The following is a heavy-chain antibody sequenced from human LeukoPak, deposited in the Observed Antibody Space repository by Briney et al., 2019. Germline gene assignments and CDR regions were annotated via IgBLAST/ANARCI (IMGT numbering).Heavy chain of an antibody. J-gene: IGHJ4*02. CDR1: GFTFSSYG. Sequence: GGSLRLSCAASGFTFSSYGMSWVRRAPGKGPEWVSGISGSGGNTYYADSVKGRFTISRDNSQNTLYLQMNTLRAEDTAVYYCAKVVSGYHFDYWGQGNLVTVSS. CDR2: ISGSGGNT. D-gene: IGHD5-12*01. CDR3: AKVVSGYHFDY. V-gene: IGHV3-23*01.